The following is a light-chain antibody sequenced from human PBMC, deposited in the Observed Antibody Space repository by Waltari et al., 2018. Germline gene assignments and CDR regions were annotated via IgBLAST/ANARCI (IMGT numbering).Light chain of an antibody. J-gene: IGKJ3*01. V-gene: IGKV1-5*03. Sequence: DIQMTQSPSTLSASVGDRVPITFRASQSISSWLAWYQQKPGKAPKLLIYKASSLESGVPSRFSGSGSGTEFTLTISSLQPDDFATYYCQQYNSYPFTFGPGTKVDIK. CDR3: QQYNSYPFT. CDR1: QSISSW. CDR2: KAS.